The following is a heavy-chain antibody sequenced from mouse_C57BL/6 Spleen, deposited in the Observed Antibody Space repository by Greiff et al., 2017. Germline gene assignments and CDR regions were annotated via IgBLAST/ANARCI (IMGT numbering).Heavy chain of an antibody. CDR1: GFTFSDYG. CDR3: ARPAAYYVDY. CDR2: ISSGSSTI. V-gene: IGHV5-17*01. J-gene: IGHJ2*01. Sequence: DVMLVESGGGLVKPGGSLKLSCAASGFTFSDYGMHWVRQAPEKGLEWVAYISSGSSTIYYADTVKGRFTISRDNAKNTLFLQMTSLRSEDTAMYYCARPAAYYVDYWGQGTTLTVSS.